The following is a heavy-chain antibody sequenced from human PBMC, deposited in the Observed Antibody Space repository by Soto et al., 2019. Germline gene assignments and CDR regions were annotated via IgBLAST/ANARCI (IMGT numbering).Heavy chain of an antibody. CDR1: GFSLSTSGVG. D-gene: IGHD5-18*01. Sequence: QITLKESGPTLVKPTQTLTLTCTFSGFSLSTSGVGVGWIRQPPGKALEWLALIYWDDDKRYSPSLKSRLTITKDTSKNQVVVTMTNMDPVDTATYYCASSLNSVIQLWLLFYYWGQGTLVTVSS. CDR3: ASSLNSVIQLWLLFYY. V-gene: IGHV2-5*02. CDR2: IYWDDDK. J-gene: IGHJ4*02.